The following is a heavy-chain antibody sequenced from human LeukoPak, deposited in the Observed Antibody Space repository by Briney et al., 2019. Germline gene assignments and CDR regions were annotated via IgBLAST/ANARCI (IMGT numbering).Heavy chain of an antibody. V-gene: IGHV1-46*01. J-gene: IGHJ6*03. Sequence: GASVKVSCKASGYTFTSYYMHWVRQAPGQGLEWMGIINPSGGSTSYAQKFQGRVTMTRDTSTSTVYMELSSLRSEDTAVYYCARDYYDSSGYYSVILKGTRDYYYYMDVWGKGTTVTISS. CDR3: ARDYYDSSGYYSVILKGTRDYYYYMDV. D-gene: IGHD3-22*01. CDR1: GYTFTSYY. CDR2: INPSGGST.